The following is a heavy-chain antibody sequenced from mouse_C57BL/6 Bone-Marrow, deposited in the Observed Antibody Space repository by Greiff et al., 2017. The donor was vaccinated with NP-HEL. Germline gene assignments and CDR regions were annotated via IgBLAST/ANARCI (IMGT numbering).Heavy chain of an antibody. J-gene: IGHJ2*01. CDR3: ARGTAQATAY. D-gene: IGHD3-2*02. Sequence: VHLVESGAELARPGASVKLSCKASGYTFTSYGISWVKQRTGQGLEWIGEIYPRSGNTYYNEKFKGKATLTADKSSSTAYMELRSLTSEDSAVYFCARGTAQATAYWGQGTTLTVSS. V-gene: IGHV1-81*01. CDR2: IYPRSGNT. CDR1: GYTFTSYG.